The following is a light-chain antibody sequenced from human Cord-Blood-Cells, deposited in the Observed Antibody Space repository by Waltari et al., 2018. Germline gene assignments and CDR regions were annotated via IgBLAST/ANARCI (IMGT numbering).Light chain of an antibody. Sequence: QSALTQPASVSGSPGQSITISCPGTSSDVGGYNYVSWYQQHPGNAPKLMIYDVSKRPSGVSNRLSGSKSGNTASLTISGLQAEDEADYYCSSYTSSSTLVFGGGTKLTVL. V-gene: IGLV2-14*01. CDR1: SSDVGGYNY. CDR3: SSYTSSSTLV. CDR2: DVS. J-gene: IGLJ3*02.